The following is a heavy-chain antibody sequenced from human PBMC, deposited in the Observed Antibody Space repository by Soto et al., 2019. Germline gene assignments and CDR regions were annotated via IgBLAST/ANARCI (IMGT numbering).Heavy chain of an antibody. CDR1: GDSISSSSYY. CDR3: ASDTGAAADTLEDY. J-gene: IGHJ4*02. V-gene: IGHV4-39*01. Sequence: SETLSLTCTVSGDSISSSSYYWGWIRQPPGKGLEWIGSIYYSGSTYYNPSLKSRVTISVDTSKNQFSLKLSSVTAADTAVYYCASDTGAAADTLEDYWGQGTLVTVSS. D-gene: IGHD6-13*01. CDR2: IYYSGST.